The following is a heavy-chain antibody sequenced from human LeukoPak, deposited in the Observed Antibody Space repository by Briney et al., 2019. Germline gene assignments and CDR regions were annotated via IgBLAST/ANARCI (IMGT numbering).Heavy chain of an antibody. CDR2: INPNSGGT. V-gene: IGHV1-2*02. CDR3: ARDLGYSRYYYYMDV. Sequence: ASVKVSCKASGYTFTGYYMHWVRQAPGQGLEWMGWINPNSGGTNYAQKFQGRVTMTRDTSISTAYMELSRLRSDDTAVYYCARDLGYSRYYYYMDVWGEGTTVTVSS. D-gene: IGHD6-13*01. J-gene: IGHJ6*03. CDR1: GYTFTGYY.